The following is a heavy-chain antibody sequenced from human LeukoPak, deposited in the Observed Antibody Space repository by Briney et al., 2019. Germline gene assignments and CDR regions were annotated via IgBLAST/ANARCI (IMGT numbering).Heavy chain of an antibody. CDR1: GYSISSGYY. CDR2: IYHSGST. J-gene: IGHJ5*02. Sequence: PSETLSLTCTVSGYSISSGYYWGWIRQPPGKGLEWIGSIYHSGSTYYNPSLKSRVTISVDTSKNQFSLKLSSVTAADTAVYYCARAGRGWELSDWFDPWGQGTLVTVSS. CDR3: ARAGRGWELSDWFDP. D-gene: IGHD1-26*01. V-gene: IGHV4-38-2*02.